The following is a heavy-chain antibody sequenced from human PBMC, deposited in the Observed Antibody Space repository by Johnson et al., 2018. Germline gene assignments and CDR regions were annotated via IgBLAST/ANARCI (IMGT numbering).Heavy chain of an antibody. J-gene: IGHJ4*02. CDR3: ARAPDSGAY. CDR2: ISSSSSYI. Sequence: VQLQESGGGLVQPGGSLRLSCAASRFTFSSYSMNWVRQAPGKGLEWVSYISSSSSYIYYADSVKGRFTISRDNAKNSLYLQKNSLRAEDTAVFYCARAPDSGAYWGQGTLVTVSS. V-gene: IGHV3-21*05. D-gene: IGHD4-17*01. CDR1: RFTFSSYS.